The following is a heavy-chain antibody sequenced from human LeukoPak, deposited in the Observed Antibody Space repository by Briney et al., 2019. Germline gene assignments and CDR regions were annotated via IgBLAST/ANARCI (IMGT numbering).Heavy chain of an antibody. J-gene: IGHJ4*02. CDR1: GYTFTSYD. CDR3: ATLVTFFGVVY. D-gene: IGHD3-3*01. V-gene: IGHV1-8*03. CDR2: MNPNSGNT. Sequence: ASVKVSCKASGYTFTSYDINWVRQATGQGLEWMGWMNPNSGNTGYAQKFQGRVTITRNTSISTAYMELSSLRSEDTAVYYCATLVTFFGVVYWGQGTLVTVSS.